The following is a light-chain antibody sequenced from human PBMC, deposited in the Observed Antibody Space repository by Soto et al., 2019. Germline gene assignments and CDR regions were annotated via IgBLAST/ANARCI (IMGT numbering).Light chain of an antibody. Sequence: IGLTQSRGTLSLSPGERATLSGRSSQSVSSSYLAWYQQKPGQAPRLLIYGASSRATGIPDRFSGSGSGTDFTLTISRLEPEDFAVYYCQQYGSSPWTFGQGTKVDIK. CDR1: QSVSSSY. CDR3: QQYGSSPWT. J-gene: IGKJ1*01. V-gene: IGKV3-20*01. CDR2: GAS.